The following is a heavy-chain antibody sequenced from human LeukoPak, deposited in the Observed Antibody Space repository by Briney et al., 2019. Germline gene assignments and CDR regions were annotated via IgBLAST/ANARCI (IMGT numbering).Heavy chain of an antibody. J-gene: IGHJ4*02. D-gene: IGHD6-13*01. CDR1: GFTFDDYG. Sequence: GGSLRLSCAASGFTFDDYGMSWVRQAPGKGLEWVSGINWNGGSTGYADSVKGRFTISRDNAKNSLYLQMNSLRAEDTALYYCARGVGGSWEYYFDYWGQGTLVTVSS. CDR2: INWNGGST. V-gene: IGHV3-20*04. CDR3: ARGVGGSWEYYFDY.